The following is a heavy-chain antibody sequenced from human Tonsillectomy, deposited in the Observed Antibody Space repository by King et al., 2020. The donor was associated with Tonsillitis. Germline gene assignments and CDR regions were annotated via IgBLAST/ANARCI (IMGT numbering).Heavy chain of an antibody. CDR3: ARHLQRWSANYYYSYMDV. D-gene: IGHD4-23*01. V-gene: IGHV4-59*08. CDR1: GGSISSYY. J-gene: IGHJ6*03. Sequence: HVQLQESGPGLVKTSETLSLTCTVSGGSISSYYWSWIRQPPGKGLEWIGYIYYSGSTNYNPSLRSRVTISVDTSKNQFSLKLSSVTAADTAVYYCARHLQRWSANYYYSYMDVWGKGTTVTVSS. CDR2: IYYSGST.